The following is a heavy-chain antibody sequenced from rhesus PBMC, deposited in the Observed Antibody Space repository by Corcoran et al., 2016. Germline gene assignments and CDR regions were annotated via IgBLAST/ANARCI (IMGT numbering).Heavy chain of an antibody. V-gene: IGHV1-111*02. CDR1: GYTFNDHY. Sequence: EVQRVQSGAEVKKPGASVKISCKASGYTFNDHYLQGGGQAPGKGIEWMEGVDPEDGEADYEKKFQDRVTITADMSTDTAYMELSSLRSEDTAVYYCARGEYYSGSYYPFDYWGQGVLVTVSS. D-gene: IGHD3-16*01. CDR3: ARGEYYSGSYYPFDY. J-gene: IGHJ4*01. CDR2: VDPEDGEA.